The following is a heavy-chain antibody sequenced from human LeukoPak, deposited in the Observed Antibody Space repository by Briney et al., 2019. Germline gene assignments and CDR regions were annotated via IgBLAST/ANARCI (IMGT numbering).Heavy chain of an antibody. CDR3: AKDWTDSSGWVYYYYGMDV. CDR1: GFTFRTYA. Sequence: GGSLRLSCAASGFTFRTYAMHWVRQAPGKGLEWVAVISYDGSDKNYAKSVRGRFTISRDNSKNTLYLQMNSLRAEDTAVYYCAKDWTDSSGWVYYYYGMDVWGHGTTVTVSS. J-gene: IGHJ6*02. V-gene: IGHV3-33*05. D-gene: IGHD6-19*01. CDR2: ISYDGSDK.